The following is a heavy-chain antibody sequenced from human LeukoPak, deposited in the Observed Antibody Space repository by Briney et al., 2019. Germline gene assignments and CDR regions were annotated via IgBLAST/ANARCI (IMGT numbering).Heavy chain of an antibody. D-gene: IGHD6-19*01. V-gene: IGHV3-30*18. CDR1: GFTFSNYG. CDR3: AKGQQWLVDHFDY. Sequence: LPGGSLRLSCAASGFTFSNYGMHWVRQAPGKGLEWVAGTSYDGSSKYYVASVKGRFTISRDNSKNTLYLQMNSLRPGDTAVYYCAKGQQWLVDHFDYWGQGTLVTVSS. J-gene: IGHJ4*02. CDR2: TSYDGSSK.